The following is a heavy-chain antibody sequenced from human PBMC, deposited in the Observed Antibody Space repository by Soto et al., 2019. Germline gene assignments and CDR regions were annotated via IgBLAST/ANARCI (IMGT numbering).Heavy chain of an antibody. CDR2: FYSDDNT. J-gene: IGHJ3*01. V-gene: IGHV3-53*04. CDR3: AISRGWYAFDL. Sequence: EVQLVESGGGLVQPGGSLRLSCAVSGFTVTNNYMTWVRQAPGKGLEWVSGFYSDDNTYYAVSVKGRFTISRHNSKNTLDLQMNSLRAEDTAVYFCAISRGWYAFDLWGHVTMVIVSS. D-gene: IGHD6-19*01. CDR1: GFTVTNNY.